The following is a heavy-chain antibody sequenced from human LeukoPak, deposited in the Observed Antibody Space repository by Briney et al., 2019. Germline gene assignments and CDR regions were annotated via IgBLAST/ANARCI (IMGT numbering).Heavy chain of an antibody. Sequence: GASVKVSCKASGYTLSEYGISWVRQAPGQGLAWVGWITTYNGEKIYSQKFQGRVTMTTDTSSGTYYMELRNLRSDDTAIYYCARDCSNGVCYPRDYWGQGTLVIVSS. CDR2: ITTYNGEK. V-gene: IGHV1-18*01. CDR3: ARDCSNGVCYPRDY. D-gene: IGHD2-8*01. CDR1: GYTLSEYG. J-gene: IGHJ4*02.